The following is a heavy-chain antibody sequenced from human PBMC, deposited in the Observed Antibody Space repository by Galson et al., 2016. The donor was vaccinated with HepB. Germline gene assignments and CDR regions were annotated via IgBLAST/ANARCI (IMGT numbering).Heavy chain of an antibody. V-gene: IGHV4-59*01. CDR3: ALFGSSTSFAY. J-gene: IGHJ4*02. CDR1: GGSISAYY. D-gene: IGHD2-2*01. Sequence: ETLSLTCTVSGGSISAYYWTWIRQSPGKGLEWIGCIYYGGTTHHNPSLKSRVAISVDTSKNQFSLRLNSVTAADTAVYYCALFGSSTSFAYWGQGALVTVSS. CDR2: IYYGGTT.